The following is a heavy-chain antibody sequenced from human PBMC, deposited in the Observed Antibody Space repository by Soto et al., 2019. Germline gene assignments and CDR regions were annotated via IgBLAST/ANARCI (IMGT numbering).Heavy chain of an antibody. V-gene: IGHV4-30-4*01. CDR2: IYYSGST. Sequence: SETLYLTCTVSGGSISSGDYYWSWIRQPPGKDLEWIGYIYYSGSTYYNTSLKSRVTISVDTSKNQLSLKLSSVTAADTSVYYCARDRGSIFGVVIDAFDIWGQGTMVTVSS. D-gene: IGHD3-3*01. CDR3: ARDRGSIFGVVIDAFDI. CDR1: GGSISSGDYY. J-gene: IGHJ3*02.